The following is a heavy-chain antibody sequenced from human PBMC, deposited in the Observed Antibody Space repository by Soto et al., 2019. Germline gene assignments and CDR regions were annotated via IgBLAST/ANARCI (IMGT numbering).Heavy chain of an antibody. D-gene: IGHD1-26*01. V-gene: IGHV4-30-4*01. CDR3: ATESGSKYGYFDH. J-gene: IGHJ4*02. CDR1: GGSVTSDEDY. CDR2: ISNSGST. Sequence: SETLSLTCTVSGGSVTSDEDYWTWIRQSPGKGLEWIGYISNSGSTGYNPSLKTRLSMSVDRSKNQFTLRLTSVTAADTAVYFCATESGSKYGYFDHWGQGTQVTVSS.